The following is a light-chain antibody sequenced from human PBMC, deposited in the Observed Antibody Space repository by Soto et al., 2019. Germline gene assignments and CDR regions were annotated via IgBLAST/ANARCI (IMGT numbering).Light chain of an antibody. CDR3: QQSYRTLT. V-gene: IGKV1-39*01. CDR1: QRISNY. Sequence: DIQLTQSPSSLSASVGDRVTITCRASQRISNYLNWYQQKPGKAPKLLIYAASSLQRGVPSRFSGSGSGTDFTLTISSLQPEDFATYYCQQSYRTLTFGGGTTGDIK. J-gene: IGKJ4*01. CDR2: AAS.